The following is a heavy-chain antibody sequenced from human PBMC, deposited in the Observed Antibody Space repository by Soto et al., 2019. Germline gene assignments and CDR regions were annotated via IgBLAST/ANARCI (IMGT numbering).Heavy chain of an antibody. V-gene: IGHV5-51*01. J-gene: IGHJ6*02. CDR2: IYPGDSDI. CDR3: ARRGHDVLTGYYGLDV. Sequence: PGESLKISCKGSGYSFTNYWIGCVRQMPWKGLDWMGIIYPGDSDIIYSPSFQGQVTISADKSINTAYLQWSSLKASDTAMYYCARRGHDVLTGYYGLDVWGQGTTVTVSS. D-gene: IGHD3-9*01. CDR1: GYSFTNYW.